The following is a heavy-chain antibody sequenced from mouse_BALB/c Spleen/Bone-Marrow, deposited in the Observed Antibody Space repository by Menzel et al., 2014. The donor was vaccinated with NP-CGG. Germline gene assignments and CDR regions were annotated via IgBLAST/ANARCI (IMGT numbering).Heavy chain of an antibody. CDR1: GSTFSSFG. CDR2: ISSGSSTI. D-gene: IGHD1-1*01. V-gene: IGHV5-17*02. J-gene: IGHJ2*01. Sequence: DVKLVESGGGLVQPGGSRKLSCAASGSTFSSFGMHWVRQAPEKGLEWVAYISSGSSTIYYAGTVMGRFTISRDNPKNTLFLQMTSLRSEDTAMYYCARSGSSSGYFDYWGQGTTLTVSS. CDR3: ARSGSSSGYFDY.